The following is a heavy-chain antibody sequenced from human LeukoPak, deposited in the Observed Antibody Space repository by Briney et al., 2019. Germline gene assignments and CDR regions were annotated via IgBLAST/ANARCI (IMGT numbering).Heavy chain of an antibody. V-gene: IGHV3-74*01. CDR1: GFIFSSYW. J-gene: IGHJ4*02. Sequence: GGSLRLSCAASGFIFSSYWMHWVRQAPGKGLVWVSRINGDGSSTSYADSVKGRFTISRNNAKNTLYLQMNSLRVEDTAVYFCARQLGNYYDSSAYPDYWGQGTLVTVSS. D-gene: IGHD3-22*01. CDR3: ARQLGNYYDSSAYPDY. CDR2: INGDGSST.